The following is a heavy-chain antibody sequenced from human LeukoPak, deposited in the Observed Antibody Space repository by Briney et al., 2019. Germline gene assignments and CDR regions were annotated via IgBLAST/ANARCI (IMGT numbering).Heavy chain of an antibody. D-gene: IGHD6-13*01. V-gene: IGHV4-59*01. J-gene: IGHJ4*02. Sequence: SETLSLTCTVSGASISSYYWSWIRQPPGKGLEWIGYIYSSGSTDYHPSLRSRVTISVDTSKNQCSLKLSSVTAADTAVYYCARGYSSSWPCTFDYWGQGALVTVSS. CDR3: ARGYSSSWPCTFDY. CDR1: GASISSYY. CDR2: IYSSGST.